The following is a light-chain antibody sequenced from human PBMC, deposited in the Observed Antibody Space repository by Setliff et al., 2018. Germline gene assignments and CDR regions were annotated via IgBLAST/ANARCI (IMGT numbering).Light chain of an antibody. CDR2: NVN. Sequence: QSVLTQPRSVSGSPGQSVTISCTGTSSDVGGYHYGGDYYVSWYQQYTGKAPKLIIYNVNQRPSGVPDRFSGSRSGVTASLTISGLQAEDESDYYCFSYAGNSYVFGTGTKVTVL. CDR3: FSYAGNSYV. J-gene: IGLJ1*01. V-gene: IGLV2-11*01. CDR1: SSDVGGYHY.